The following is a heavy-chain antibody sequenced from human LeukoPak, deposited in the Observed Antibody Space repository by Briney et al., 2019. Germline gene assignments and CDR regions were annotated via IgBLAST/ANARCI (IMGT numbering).Heavy chain of an antibody. CDR1: GFTFSSYS. Sequence: GGSLRLSCAASGFTFSSYSMNWVRQAPGKGLEWVSSISSSSSYIYYADSVKGRFTISRDNAKNSLYLQMNSLSAEDTAVYYCARDLHCSGGSCRDYWGQGTLVTVSS. CDR2: ISSSSSYI. V-gene: IGHV3-21*01. D-gene: IGHD2-15*01. CDR3: ARDLHCSGGSCRDY. J-gene: IGHJ4*02.